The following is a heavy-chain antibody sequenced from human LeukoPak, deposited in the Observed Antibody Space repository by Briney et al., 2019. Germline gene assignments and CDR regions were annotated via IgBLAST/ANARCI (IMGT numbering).Heavy chain of an antibody. D-gene: IGHD5-18*01. CDR2: INHSGST. CDR3: ARVFHTAMGVGMDV. V-gene: IGHV4-34*01. J-gene: IGHJ6*02. CDR1: GGSFSGYY. Sequence: SETLSLTCAVYGGSFSGYYWSWIRQPPGKGLEWIGEINHSGSTNHNPSLKSRVTISVDTSKNQFSLKLSSVTAADTAVYYCARVFHTAMGVGMDVWGQGTTVTVSS.